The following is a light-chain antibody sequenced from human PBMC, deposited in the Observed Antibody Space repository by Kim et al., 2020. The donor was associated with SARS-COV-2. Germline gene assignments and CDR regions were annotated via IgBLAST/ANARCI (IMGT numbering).Light chain of an antibody. CDR3: QQYGSSPRA. CDR1: QRVSSSY. J-gene: IGKJ4*02. Sequence: CPGERAARSWRASQRVSSSYLAWYQQRPGQAPRLLIYGASSRATGIPDRFSGSGSGTDFTLTISRLGPEDFAVYYCQQYGSSPRALGGGTKVEIK. V-gene: IGKV3-20*01. CDR2: GAS.